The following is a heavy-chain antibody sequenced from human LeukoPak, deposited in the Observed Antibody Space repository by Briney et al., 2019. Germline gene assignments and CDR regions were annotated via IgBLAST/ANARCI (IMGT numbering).Heavy chain of an antibody. V-gene: IGHV1-8*01. Sequence: GASVKVSCKASGYTFTSYDINWVRQATGQGLEWMGWMNPNSGNTGYAQKFQGRVTMTGNTSIRSEDTAVYYCARGPLILYCSSTSCSWDGMDVWGQGTTVTVSS. J-gene: IGHJ6*02. D-gene: IGHD2-2*01. CDR1: GYTFTSYD. CDR2: MNPNSGNT. CDR3: ARGPLILYCSSTSCSWDGMDV.